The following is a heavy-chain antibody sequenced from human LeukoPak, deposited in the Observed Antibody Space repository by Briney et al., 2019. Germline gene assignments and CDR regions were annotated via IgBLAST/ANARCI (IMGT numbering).Heavy chain of an antibody. Sequence: SETLSLTCTVSGGSINSSSYYWGWIRQPPGKGLEWIGSIYYSGSTYYNPSLKSRVTISVDTSKNQFSLKLSSVTAADTAVYYCARVYSNYGNPPYYYYMDVWGKGTTVTVSS. CDR2: IYYSGST. CDR3: ARVYSNYGNPPYYYYMDV. J-gene: IGHJ6*03. D-gene: IGHD4-11*01. V-gene: IGHV4-39*07. CDR1: GGSINSSSYY.